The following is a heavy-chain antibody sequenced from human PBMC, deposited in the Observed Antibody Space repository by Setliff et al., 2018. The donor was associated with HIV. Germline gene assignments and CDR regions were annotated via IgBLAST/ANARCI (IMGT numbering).Heavy chain of an antibody. CDR3: ARLNLEQWVQRIDS. CDR2: MSYSGST. V-gene: IGHV4-39*01. J-gene: IGHJ5*01. CDR1: GGSISSYY. Sequence: KTSETLSLTCTVSGGSISSYYWGWIRQPPGKGLEWIGSMSYSGSTYYNPSPKSRVTISVDTSKKQFSLKLSSVTAADTAVYYCARLNLEQWVQRIDSWGQGTLVTVSS. D-gene: IGHD6-19*01.